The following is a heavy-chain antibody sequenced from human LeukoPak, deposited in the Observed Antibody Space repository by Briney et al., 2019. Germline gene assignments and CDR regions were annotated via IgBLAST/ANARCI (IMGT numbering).Heavy chain of an antibody. D-gene: IGHD3-10*01. Sequence: SEALSLTCSVSGGSISSYYWGWIRQPPGKGLEWIGYIYYSGSTNYNPSLKSRVTISVDTSKNQFSLKLSSVTAADTAVYYCARGGGDQDYFDFWGQGTLVTVSS. CDR2: IYYSGST. CDR3: ARGGGDQDYFDF. CDR1: GGSISSYY. V-gene: IGHV4-59*01. J-gene: IGHJ4*02.